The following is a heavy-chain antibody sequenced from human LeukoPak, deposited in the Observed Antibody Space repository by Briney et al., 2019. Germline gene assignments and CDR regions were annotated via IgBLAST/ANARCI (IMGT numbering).Heavy chain of an antibody. Sequence: PGGSLRLSCAASGFTFSNYAMTWVRQAPGKGLEWVSAISANGGSTYYADSVKGRFTISRDNSKNTLYLQMNSLRAEDTAVYYCAKVLSLRHFDWVLYIDHWGQGTLVTVSS. J-gene: IGHJ4*02. V-gene: IGHV3-23*01. CDR1: GFTFSNYA. D-gene: IGHD3-9*01. CDR2: ISANGGST. CDR3: AKVLSLRHFDWVLYIDH.